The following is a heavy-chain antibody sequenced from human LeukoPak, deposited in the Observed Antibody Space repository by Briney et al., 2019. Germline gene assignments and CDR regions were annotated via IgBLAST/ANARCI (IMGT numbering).Heavy chain of an antibody. D-gene: IGHD5-12*01. J-gene: IGHJ6*03. CDR3: ARYSGYGSYYYYYYMDV. V-gene: IGHV4-61*02. CDR1: GDSISSGDYY. CDR2: ISSSGST. Sequence: SETLSLTCTVSGDSISSGDYYWRWIRQPAGKGLEWIGRISSSGSTNYNPSLKSRVTISVDTSKNQFSLKLSSVTAADTAVYYCARYSGYGSYYYYYYMDVWGKGTTVTISS.